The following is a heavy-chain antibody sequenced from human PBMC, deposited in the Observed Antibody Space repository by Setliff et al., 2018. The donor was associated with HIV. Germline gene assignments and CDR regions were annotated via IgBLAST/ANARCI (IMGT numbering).Heavy chain of an antibody. Sequence: GGSLRLSCAASGFTFSSYRMHWVRQTPGKGLVWVSRIKTAASVTSYADSVKGRFTISRDNAKNTLYLQMNSLTAEDTAVYYCARGNYDIVTGYYNVYYFDYWGQGTLVTVSS. D-gene: IGHD3-9*01. CDR3: ARGNYDIVTGYYNVYYFDY. J-gene: IGHJ4*02. CDR1: GFTFSSYR. CDR2: IKTAASVT. V-gene: IGHV3-74*01.